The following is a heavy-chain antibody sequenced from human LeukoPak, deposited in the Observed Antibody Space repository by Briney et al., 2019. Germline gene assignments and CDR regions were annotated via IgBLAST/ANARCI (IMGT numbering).Heavy chain of an antibody. Sequence: GGSLRLSCAGSGFTFSSYRMSWVRQAPGKGLEWVSSISSGSIYIDLADPLMGRFTISRDDAKNSLYLQMNSLRAEDTAVYYCTIRIYSGAFDIWGQGTMVTVSS. CDR2: ISSGSIYI. D-gene: IGHD2-21*01. CDR3: TIRIYSGAFDI. J-gene: IGHJ3*02. V-gene: IGHV3-21*01. CDR1: GFTFSSYR.